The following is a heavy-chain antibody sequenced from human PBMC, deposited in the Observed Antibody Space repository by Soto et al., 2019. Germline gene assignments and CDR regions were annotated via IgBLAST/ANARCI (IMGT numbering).Heavy chain of an antibody. D-gene: IGHD5-12*01. CDR2: ISYDGSNK. Sequence: QVQLVESGGGVVQPGRSLRLSCAASGFTFSSYAMHWVRQAPGKGLEWVAVISYDGSNKYYADSVKGQFTISRDNSKNTLYLQMNTLRAEDTAVYYCAREYGLEMATLDYWGQGTLVTVSS. V-gene: IGHV3-30-3*01. J-gene: IGHJ4*02. CDR1: GFTFSSYA. CDR3: AREYGLEMATLDY.